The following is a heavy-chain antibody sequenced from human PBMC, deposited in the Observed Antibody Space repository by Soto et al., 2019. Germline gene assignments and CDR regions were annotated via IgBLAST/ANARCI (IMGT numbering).Heavy chain of an antibody. CDR3: ARHYYDSSGYSADSIFDY. J-gene: IGHJ4*02. CDR2: IYSGGST. V-gene: IGHV3-53*01. Sequence: GGSLRLSCAASGFTVSSNYMSWVRQAPGKGLEWVSVIYSGGSTYYADSVKGRFTISRDNSKNTLYLQMNSLRAEDTAVYYCARHYYDSSGYSADSIFDYWGQGTLVTVSS. D-gene: IGHD3-22*01. CDR1: GFTVSSNY.